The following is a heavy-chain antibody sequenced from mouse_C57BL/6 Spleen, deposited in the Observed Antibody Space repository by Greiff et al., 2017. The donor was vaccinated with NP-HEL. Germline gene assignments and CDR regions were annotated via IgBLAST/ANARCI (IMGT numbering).Heavy chain of an antibody. CDR1: GYTFTSFW. D-gene: IGHD2-2*01. CDR3: ARGLPSYAMDY. CDR2: IHPNSGST. Sequence: VQLQQSGAELVKPGASVKLSCKASGYTFTSFWMHWVKQRPGQGLEWIGMIHPNSGSTNYNEKFKSKATLTVDKSSSTAYMQLSSLTSEDSAVYYCARGLPSYAMDYWGQGTSVTVSS. V-gene: IGHV1-64*01. J-gene: IGHJ4*01.